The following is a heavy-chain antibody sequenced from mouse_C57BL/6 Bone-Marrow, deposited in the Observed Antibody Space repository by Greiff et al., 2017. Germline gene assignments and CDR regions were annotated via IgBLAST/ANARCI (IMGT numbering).Heavy chain of an antibody. CDR2: IDPSDSYT. V-gene: IGHV1-69*01. Sequence: VQLQQPGAELVMPGASVKLSCKASGYTFTSYWMHWVKQRPGQGLEWIGEIDPSDSYTNYNQKFKGKSTLTVDKSSSTAYMQLSSLTSEVSAVYCFANLLAYWGQGTLVTVSA. J-gene: IGHJ3*01. CDR1: GYTFTSYW. D-gene: IGHD6-1*01. CDR3: ANLLAY.